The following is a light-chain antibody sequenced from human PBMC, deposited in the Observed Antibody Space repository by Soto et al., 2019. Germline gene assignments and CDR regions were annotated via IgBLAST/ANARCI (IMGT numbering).Light chain of an antibody. Sequence: QSALTQPPSVSGAPGQRVTISCTGSSSNIGAGYDVRWYQELPGKAPKLLMYDNNNRPSGVPDRFSGSKSGTSASLAITGLQAEDEADYYCQSYDSLNDHVIFGGGTKLTVL. CDR3: QSYDSLNDHVI. CDR1: SSNIGAGYD. J-gene: IGLJ2*01. CDR2: DNN. V-gene: IGLV1-40*01.